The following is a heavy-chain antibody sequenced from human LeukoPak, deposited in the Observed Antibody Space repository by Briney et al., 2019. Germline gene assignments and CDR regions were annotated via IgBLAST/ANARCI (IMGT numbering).Heavy chain of an antibody. Sequence: GESLKISCKGSGYGFTSYWIGWVRQMPGKGLEWMGIIYPGDSDTRYSPSFQGQVTISADKSISTAYVQWSSLKASDTAMYYCARRVVNNRNWYFNLWGRGTLVTVSS. J-gene: IGHJ2*01. D-gene: IGHD4-23*01. CDR3: ARRVVNNRNWYFNL. CDR1: GYGFTSYW. V-gene: IGHV5-51*01. CDR2: IYPGDSDT.